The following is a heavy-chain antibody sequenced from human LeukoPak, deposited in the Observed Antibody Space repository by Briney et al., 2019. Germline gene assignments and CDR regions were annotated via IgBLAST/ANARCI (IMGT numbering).Heavy chain of an antibody. V-gene: IGHV3-48*01. CDR2: IGIDSGNT. CDR1: GFTFSDYS. J-gene: IGHJ4*02. CDR3: ARDYKYAFDN. D-gene: IGHD5-24*01. Sequence: GGSLRLSCAASGFTFSDYSMNWVREAPGKGLEWISYIGIDSGNTNYADSVKGRFTISGDKAKNSLYLQMNSLRVEDTAVYYCARDYKYAFDNWGQGTLVTVSS.